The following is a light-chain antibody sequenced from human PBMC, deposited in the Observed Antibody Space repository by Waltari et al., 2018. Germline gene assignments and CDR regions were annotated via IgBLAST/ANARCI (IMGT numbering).Light chain of an antibody. CDR1: QSLRHSTGKNY. CDR2: VGS. J-gene: IGKJ2*01. Sequence: DIVMTQSPLSLPVTPGEPASISCRFSQSLRHSTGKNYLDWYLQNPGQSPQLLMYVGSKRASGVPDRFSGAGSGTDFTLTINSLEPEDFAIYYCQQRSAWPRTFGQGTKLEFK. CDR3: QQRSAWPRT. V-gene: IGKV2-28*01.